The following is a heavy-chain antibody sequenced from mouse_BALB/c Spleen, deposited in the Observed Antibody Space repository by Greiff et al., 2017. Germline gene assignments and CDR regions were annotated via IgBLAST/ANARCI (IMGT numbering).Heavy chain of an antibody. Sequence: EVKLMESGGGLVKPGGSLKLSCAASGFAFSSYDMSWVRQTPEKRPEWVAYISSGGGSTYYPDTVKGRFTISRDNAKNTLYLQMSSLKSEDTAMYYCARQDTTVVGDYYAMDYWGQGTSVTVSS. CDR3: ARQDTTVVGDYYAMDY. J-gene: IGHJ4*01. D-gene: IGHD1-1*01. CDR1: GFAFSSYD. V-gene: IGHV5-12-1*01. CDR2: ISSGGGST.